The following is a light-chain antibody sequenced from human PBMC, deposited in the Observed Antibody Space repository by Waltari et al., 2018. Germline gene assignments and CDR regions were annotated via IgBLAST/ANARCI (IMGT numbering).Light chain of an antibody. Sequence: QSVLTQPPSLSAAPGQKVVISCSGGSSNIGENYVAWYQQRPGAAPKLLIYDNKERPSGIPDRFLGSKSGTSATLVITGLQTGDEADYYCATWDSRPSRHVAFDGGTKLSVL. CDR1: SSNIGENY. CDR3: ATWDSRPSRHVA. CDR2: DNK. V-gene: IGLV1-51*01. J-gene: IGLJ2*01.